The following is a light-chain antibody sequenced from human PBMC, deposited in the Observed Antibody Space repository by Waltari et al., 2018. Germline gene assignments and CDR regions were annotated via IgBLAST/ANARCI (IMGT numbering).Light chain of an antibody. J-gene: IGLJ2*01. V-gene: IGLV1-44*01. CDR1: TSNIGLNT. CDR2: RND. Sequence: QPALTQPASASGPPGQRITISCFGRTSNIGLNTLNWYQQIPGTAPKLVIYRNDRRPSGVPDRFSGSKSGTSASLAISGLQSGDEADYFCASWDGALNAVLFGGGTKLTVL. CDR3: ASWDGALNAVL.